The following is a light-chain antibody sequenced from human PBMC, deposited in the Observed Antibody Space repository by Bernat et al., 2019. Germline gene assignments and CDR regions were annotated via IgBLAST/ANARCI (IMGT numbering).Light chain of an antibody. CDR2: DAS. J-gene: IGKJ2*01. CDR3: QQYNSYSSYT. V-gene: IGKV1-33*01. CDR1: QDISNY. Sequence: DIQMTQSPSSLSASVGDRVTITCQASQDISNYLNWYQQKPGKAPKLLIYDASNLQTGVPSRFSGSGSGTEFTLTISSLQPDDFATYYCQQYNSYSSYTFGQGTKLEIK.